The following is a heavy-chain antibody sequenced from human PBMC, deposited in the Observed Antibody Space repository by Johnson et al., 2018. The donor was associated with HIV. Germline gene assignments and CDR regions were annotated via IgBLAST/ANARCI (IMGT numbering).Heavy chain of an antibody. CDR1: GFTFTFYA. CDR2: ISYDGSNK. J-gene: IGHJ3*02. CDR3: ARDPAIRWSEWDSSGYYSPDAFDI. V-gene: IGHV3-30*14. Sequence: QVQLVESGGGVVQPGGSLRLSCAASGFTFTFYAMHWVRQALGKGLEWVAVISYDGSNKYYADSVKGRFTISRDNSKNTLYLQMNSLRAEDTAVYYCARDPAIRWSEWDSSGYYSPDAFDIWGQGTMVTVSS. D-gene: IGHD3-22*01.